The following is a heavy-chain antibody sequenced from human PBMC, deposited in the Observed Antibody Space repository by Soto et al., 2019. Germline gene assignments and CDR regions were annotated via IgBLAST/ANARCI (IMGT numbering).Heavy chain of an antibody. J-gene: IGHJ5*02. CDR3: ARERPMTTVTKMLTFDP. V-gene: IGHV1-3*01. CDR2: INAGNGNT. D-gene: IGHD4-4*01. Sequence: GASVKVSCKASGYTFTSYAMHWVRQAPGQRLEWMGWINAGNGNTKYSQKFQGRVTITRDTSASTAYMELSSLRSEDTAVYYCARERPMTTVTKMLTFDPWGQGTLVTVSS. CDR1: GYTFTSYA.